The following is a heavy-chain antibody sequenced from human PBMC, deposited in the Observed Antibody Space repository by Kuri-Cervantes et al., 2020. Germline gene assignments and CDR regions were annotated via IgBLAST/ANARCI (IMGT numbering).Heavy chain of an antibody. D-gene: IGHD3-10*01. J-gene: IGHJ5*02. V-gene: IGHV1-69*13. Sequence: SVKVSCKASGGTFSSYAISWVRQAPGQGLEWMGGIIPIFGTANYAQKFQGRVTITADESTSTAYMELSSLRSDDTAVYYCARDGGSGGKFDPWGQGTLVTVSS. CDR3: ARDGGSGGKFDP. CDR2: IIPIFGTA. CDR1: GGTFSSYA.